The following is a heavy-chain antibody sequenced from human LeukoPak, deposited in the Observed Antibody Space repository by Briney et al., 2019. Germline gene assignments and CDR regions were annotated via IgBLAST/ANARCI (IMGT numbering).Heavy chain of an antibody. V-gene: IGHV1-69*05. CDR1: GGTFSSYA. CDR2: IIPIFGTA. J-gene: IGHJ4*02. Sequence: SVKVSCKASGGTFSSYAISGVRQAPGQGLEWMGGIIPIFGTANYAQKFQGRVTITTDESTSTAYMELSSLRSEDTAVYYCARATRQYCSSTSCYSFDYWGQGTLVTVSS. D-gene: IGHD2-2*01. CDR3: ARATRQYCSSTSCYSFDY.